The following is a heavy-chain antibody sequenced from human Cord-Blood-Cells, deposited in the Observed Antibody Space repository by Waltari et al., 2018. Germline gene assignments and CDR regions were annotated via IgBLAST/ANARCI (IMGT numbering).Heavy chain of an antibody. J-gene: IGHJ4*02. D-gene: IGHD2-2*01. CDR3: ARLPLGYCSSTSCYDY. CDR1: GFSLSTSGMC. CDR2: IDWDDDK. V-gene: IGHV2-70*11. Sequence: GFSLSTSGMCVSWIRQPPGKALEWLARIDWDDDKYYSTSLKTRLTIYKDTSKNQVVLTMTNMDPVDTATYYCARLPLGYCSSTSCYDYWGQGTLVTVSS.